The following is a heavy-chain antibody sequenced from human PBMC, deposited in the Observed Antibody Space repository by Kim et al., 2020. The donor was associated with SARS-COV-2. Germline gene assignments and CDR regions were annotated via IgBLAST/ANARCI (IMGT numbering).Heavy chain of an antibody. CDR3: ARGCSSTSCYGLSY. CDR2: ISYDGSNK. CDR1: GFTFSSYA. V-gene: IGHV3-30*04. J-gene: IGHJ4*02. Sequence: GGSLRLSCAASGFTFSSYAMHWVRQAPGKGLEWVAVISYDGSNKYYADSVKGRFTISRDNSKNTLYLQMNSLRAEDTAVYYCARGCSSTSCYGLSYWGQGTLVTVSS. D-gene: IGHD2-2*01.